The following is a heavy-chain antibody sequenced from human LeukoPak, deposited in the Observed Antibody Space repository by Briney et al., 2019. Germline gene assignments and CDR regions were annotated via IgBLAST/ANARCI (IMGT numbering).Heavy chain of an antibody. Sequence: GGSLRLSCAASGFTFSSYGMHWVRQAPGKGLEWVAVIWYDGSNKYYVDSVKGRFTISRDNSKNTLYLQMNSLRAEDTAVYYCAREGAITMVRGVSSPYYFDYWGQGTLVTVSS. D-gene: IGHD3-10*01. V-gene: IGHV3-33*01. CDR1: GFTFSSYG. CDR2: IWYDGSNK. J-gene: IGHJ4*02. CDR3: AREGAITMVRGVSSPYYFDY.